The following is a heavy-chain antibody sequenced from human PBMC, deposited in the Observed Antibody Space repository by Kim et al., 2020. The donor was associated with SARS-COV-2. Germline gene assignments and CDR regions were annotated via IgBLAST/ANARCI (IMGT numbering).Heavy chain of an antibody. V-gene: IGHV1-8*01. D-gene: IGHD3-10*01. CDR3: ARVSRITMVRGVIITANWFAP. CDR2: MNPNSGNT. J-gene: IGHJ5*02. CDR1: GYTFTSYD. Sequence: ASVKVSCKASGYTFTSYDINWVRQATGQGLEWMGWMNPNSGNTGYAQKFQGRVTMTRNTSISTAYMELSSLRSEDTALYYCARVSRITMVRGVIITANWFAPWGQGTLVTVSS.